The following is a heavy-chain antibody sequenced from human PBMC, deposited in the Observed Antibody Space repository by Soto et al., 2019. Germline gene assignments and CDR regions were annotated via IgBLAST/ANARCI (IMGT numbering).Heavy chain of an antibody. D-gene: IGHD2-15*01. CDR2: IHPSDFDT. Sequence: PGESLKISCKGSGYSFTSYWIGWVRQMPGKGLEWMGIIHPSDFDTRYSPSFQGQVTISADKSISTAYLQWSSLRASDTAMYYCVRQRGGYCVSVNCSGGYFYGKDVWGQGTTVTVSS. V-gene: IGHV5-51*01. CDR1: GYSFTSYW. J-gene: IGHJ6*02. CDR3: VRQRGGYCVSVNCSGGYFYGKDV.